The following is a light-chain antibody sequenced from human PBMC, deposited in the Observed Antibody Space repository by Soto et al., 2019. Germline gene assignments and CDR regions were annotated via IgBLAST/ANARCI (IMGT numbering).Light chain of an antibody. CDR2: DVT. Sequence: LTQPASVSGSPGQSITISCTGTSSDVGGYNYVSWYQQHPGKAPRFVIYDVTNRPSGVSNRFSGSKSGNTASLTISGLQAEDEADYYCSSYTTSNTRQVVFGTGTKVTVL. CDR1: SSDVGGYNY. J-gene: IGLJ1*01. V-gene: IGLV2-14*01. CDR3: SSYTTSNTRQVV.